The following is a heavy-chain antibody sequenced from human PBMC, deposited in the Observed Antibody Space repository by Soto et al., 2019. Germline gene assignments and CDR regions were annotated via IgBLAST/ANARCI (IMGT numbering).Heavy chain of an antibody. CDR3: VRDDVGVGIDY. D-gene: IGHD1-26*01. CDR2: IDSDGNST. Sequence: EVQLVESGGGLVQPGGSLRLSCAASGFTFSSYWIHWVRQVPGKGLVWVSHIDSDGNSTTYADSVKGRFTISRDNYNNTVYLQMNSLRAEDTAVYYCVRDDVGVGIDYWGLGTLVTVSS. V-gene: IGHV3-74*03. CDR1: GFTFSSYW. J-gene: IGHJ4*02.